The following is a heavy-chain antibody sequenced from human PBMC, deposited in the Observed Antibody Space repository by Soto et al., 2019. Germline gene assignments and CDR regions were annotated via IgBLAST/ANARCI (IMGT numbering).Heavy chain of an antibody. J-gene: IGHJ3*02. Sequence: SETLSLTCTVSGGSISSYYWSWIRQPPGKGLEWIGDIYYSGSTNYNPSIKSRVTIKVDTSKNQFSLKLSSVTAADTAVYFCARRYGLSAFDIWGQGTMVTVSS. V-gene: IGHV4-59*08. CDR2: IYYSGST. D-gene: IGHD3-10*01. CDR3: ARRYGLSAFDI. CDR1: GGSISSYY.